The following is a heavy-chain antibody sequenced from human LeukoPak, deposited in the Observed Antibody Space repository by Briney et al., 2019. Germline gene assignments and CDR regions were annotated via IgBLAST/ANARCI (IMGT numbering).Heavy chain of an antibody. D-gene: IGHD6-13*01. CDR3: ARGAVIAAADEYYYGMDV. CDR2: IYYSGST. Sequence: PSETLSLTCTVSGGSISSYYWSWIRQPPGKGLQWIGYIYYSGSTNYNPSLKSRVTISVDTSKNQFSLKLSSVTAADTAVYYCARGAVIAAADEYYYGMDVWGQGTTVTVSS. J-gene: IGHJ6*02. V-gene: IGHV4-59*01. CDR1: GGSISSYY.